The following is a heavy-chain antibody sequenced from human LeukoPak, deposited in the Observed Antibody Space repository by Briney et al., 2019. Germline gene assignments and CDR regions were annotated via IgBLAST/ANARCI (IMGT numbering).Heavy chain of an antibody. CDR2: INWNGGST. CDR1: GFTFDDYG. V-gene: IGHV3-20*04. J-gene: IGHJ3*02. D-gene: IGHD5-18*01. Sequence: GGSLRLSCAASGFTFDDYGMSWVRQAPGKGLEWVSGINWNGGSTGYADSVKGRFTISRDNAKNSLYLQMNSLRAEDTALYYCARVATAMVTNAFDIWGQGTMVTVSS. CDR3: ARVATAMVTNAFDI.